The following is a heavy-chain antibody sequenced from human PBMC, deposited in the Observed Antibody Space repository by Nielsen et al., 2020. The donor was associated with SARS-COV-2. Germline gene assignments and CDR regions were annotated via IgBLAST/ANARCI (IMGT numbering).Heavy chain of an antibody. CDR2: ISYDGSNK. CDR3: ARDLGSSGWSYYFDY. Sequence: VRQAPGKGLEWVAVISYDGSNKYYADSVKGRFTISRDNSKNTLYLQMNSLRAEDTAVYYCARDLGSSGWSYYFDYWGQGTLVTVSS. J-gene: IGHJ4*02. V-gene: IGHV3-33*05. D-gene: IGHD6-19*01.